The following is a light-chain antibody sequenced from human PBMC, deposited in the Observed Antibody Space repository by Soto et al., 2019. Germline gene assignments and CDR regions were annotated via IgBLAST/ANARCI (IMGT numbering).Light chain of an antibody. Sequence: QSALTQPASLSGSPGQSITISRPGNSNDIGGYNYVSWYQRHPGKAPKLMIYDVSDRPSGVSNRFSGSKSGNTASLTISGLQAEDEADYFCSSYTSSSTPFVFGTGTKVTVL. CDR3: SSYTSSSTPFV. CDR1: SNDIGGYNY. CDR2: DVS. V-gene: IGLV2-14*03. J-gene: IGLJ1*01.